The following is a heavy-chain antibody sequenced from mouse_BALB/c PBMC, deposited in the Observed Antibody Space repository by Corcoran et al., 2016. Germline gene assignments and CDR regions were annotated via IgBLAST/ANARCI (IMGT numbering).Heavy chain of an antibody. V-gene: IGHV1S136*01. J-gene: IGHJ4*01. Sequence: EVQLQQSGPELVKPGASVKMSCKASGYTFTSYVMHWVKQKPGQGLEWIGYINPYNDGTKYNEKYKCKATLTSDKSYSTAYMELRSLTSEESAVDYCARRGWAMDDWGQGTSVTVSS. CDR1: GYTFTSYV. CDR3: ARRGWAMDD. CDR2: INPYNDGT.